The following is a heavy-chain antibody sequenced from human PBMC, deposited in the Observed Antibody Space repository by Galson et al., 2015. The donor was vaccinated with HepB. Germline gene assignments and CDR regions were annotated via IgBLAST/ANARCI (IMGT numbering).Heavy chain of an antibody. Sequence: SLRLSCAASGFIFSAYAIHWVRQAPGKGLEWVAFISSDGTKKYYADYVQGRLTITRVNSKKTVNLQMNSLRVEDTARYYCAREDYSSGWYGSALGNWFDSWGQGTKVTVSS. CDR1: GFIFSAYA. D-gene: IGHD6-19*01. CDR3: AREDYSSGWYGSALGNWFDS. V-gene: IGHV3-30*03. J-gene: IGHJ5*01. CDR2: ISSDGTKK.